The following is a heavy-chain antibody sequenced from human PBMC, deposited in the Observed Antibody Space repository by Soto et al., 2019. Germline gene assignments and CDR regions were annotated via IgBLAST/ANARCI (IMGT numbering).Heavy chain of an antibody. J-gene: IGHJ4*02. CDR2: INIVGGNT. V-gene: IGHV3-23*01. Sequence: VQLFESGGGLVQPGGSLRLSCAASGFTFSNYAMSWVRQAPGKTLEWVSSINIVGGNTNYADSVSGRFTMSRDDSKNTVFLQMHCLTAEDTARYNCTKNYYFDSCGQGTLITSSA. CDR3: TKNYYFDS. CDR1: GFTFSNYA.